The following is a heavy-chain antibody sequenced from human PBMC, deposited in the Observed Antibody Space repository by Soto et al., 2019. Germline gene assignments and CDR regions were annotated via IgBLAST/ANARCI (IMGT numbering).Heavy chain of an antibody. V-gene: IGHV3-48*01. CDR1: GFTFSSYS. D-gene: IGHD2-15*01. CDR2: ISSSSSTI. J-gene: IGHJ4*02. CDR3: ARDPPYCSGGSCYVDY. Sequence: EVQLVESGGGLVQPGGSLRLSCAASGFTFSSYSMNWVRQAPGKGLEGVSYISSSSSTIYYADSVKGRFTISRDNAKNSLYLQMNSLRAEDTAVYYCARDPPYCSGGSCYVDYWGQGTLVTVSS.